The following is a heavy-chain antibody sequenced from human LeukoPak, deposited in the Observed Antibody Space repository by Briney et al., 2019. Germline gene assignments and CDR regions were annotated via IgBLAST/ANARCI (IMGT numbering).Heavy chain of an antibody. V-gene: IGHV3-30*04. D-gene: IGHD6-13*01. J-gene: IGHJ5*02. CDR2: ISYDGSNK. CDR3: ARELDIAAAGTGFDP. CDR1: GFTFSSYA. Sequence: PGGSLRLSCAASGFTFSSYAMHWVRQAPGKGLEWVAVISYDGSNKYYADSVKGRFTISRDNSKNTLYLQMNSLRAEDTAVYYCARELDIAAAGTGFDPWGQGTLVTVSS.